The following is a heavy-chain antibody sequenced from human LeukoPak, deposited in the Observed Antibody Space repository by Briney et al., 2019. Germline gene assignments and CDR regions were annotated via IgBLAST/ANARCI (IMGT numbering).Heavy chain of an antibody. Sequence: SETLSLTCTVSGGSISSSSYYWGWIRQPPGKGLEWIGSIYYSGSTYYNPSLKSRVTISVDTSKNQFSLKLSSVTAADTAVYYCARGAGYSSGWGPDYWGQGTLVTVSS. V-gene: IGHV4-39*07. CDR2: IYYSGST. CDR3: ARGAGYSSGWGPDY. J-gene: IGHJ4*02. CDR1: GGSISSSSYY. D-gene: IGHD6-19*01.